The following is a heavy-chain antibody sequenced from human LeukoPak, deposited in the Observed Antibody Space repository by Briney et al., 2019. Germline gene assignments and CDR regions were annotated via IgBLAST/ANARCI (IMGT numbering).Heavy chain of an antibody. CDR1: GYSFTSYW. D-gene: IGHD1-26*01. CDR2: IYPGDSDT. V-gene: IGHV5-51*01. CDR3: ARHFNGWEAHQNFDY. Sequence: GESLKISCKGSGYSFTSYWIGWVRQMPGKGLEWMGIIYPGDSDTRYSPSFQGQVTISADKSISTAYLQWSSLKASDTAMYYCARHFNGWEAHQNFDYWGQGTLVTVSS. J-gene: IGHJ4*02.